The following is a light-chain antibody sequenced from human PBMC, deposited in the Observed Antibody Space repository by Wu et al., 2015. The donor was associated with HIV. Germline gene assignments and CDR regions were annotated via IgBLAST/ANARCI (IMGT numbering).Light chain of an antibody. V-gene: IGKV1-27*01. Sequence: QMTQSPSSLSASVGDRITITCRASQAVKHYLAWYQQQPGKVPKLLIFDASTLQPGVPSRFSGSGSGTDFALTISSLQPEDVATYYCQNYDNAPWTFGQGTKVEIK. CDR2: DAS. J-gene: IGKJ1*01. CDR1: QAVKHY. CDR3: QNYDNAPWT.